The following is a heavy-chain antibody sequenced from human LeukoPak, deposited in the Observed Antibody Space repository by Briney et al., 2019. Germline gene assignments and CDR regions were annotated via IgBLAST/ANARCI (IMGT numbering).Heavy chain of an antibody. V-gene: IGHV1-2*02. D-gene: IGHD1-26*01. J-gene: IGHJ5*02. CDR3: ARGGSYRFDP. Sequence: ASVKGSCKASGYTFTGYYMHWVRQAPGQGLVWMGWINPNSGGTNYAQKFQGRVTMTRDTSISTAYMELSKLRSDDTAVYYWARGGSYRFDPWGQGTLVTVSS. CDR2: INPNSGGT. CDR1: GYTFTGYY.